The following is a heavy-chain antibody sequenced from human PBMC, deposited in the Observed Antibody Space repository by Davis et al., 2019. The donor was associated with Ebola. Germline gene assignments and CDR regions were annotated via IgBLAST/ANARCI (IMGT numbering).Heavy chain of an antibody. CDR3: GREIAIITWDYFDY. D-gene: IGHD5-24*01. V-gene: IGHV3-74*01. CDR1: GFTFSSYW. J-gene: IGHJ4*02. CDR2: INSDGSST. Sequence: PGGSLRLSCAASGFTFSSYWMHWVRQAPGKGLVWVSRINSDGSSTSYADSVKGRFTISRDNAKNTLYLQMNSLGAEDTAVYYCGREIAIITWDYFDYWGQGTLVTVSS.